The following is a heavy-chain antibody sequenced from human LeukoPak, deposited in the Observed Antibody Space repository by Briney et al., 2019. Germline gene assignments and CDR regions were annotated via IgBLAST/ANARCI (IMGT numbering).Heavy chain of an antibody. D-gene: IGHD3-22*01. V-gene: IGHV3-74*01. Sequence: GGSLRLSCAASGFTFSSYWMHWVRQAPGKGLLWVSRINTDGSNTIYADSVKGRFTISRDNAKNTLYLQMKSLRAEDTAVYYCAREPTSSYYDSSGWPDYWGQGTLVTVSS. CDR3: AREPTSSYYDSSGWPDY. CDR1: GFTFSSYW. CDR2: INTDGSNT. J-gene: IGHJ4*02.